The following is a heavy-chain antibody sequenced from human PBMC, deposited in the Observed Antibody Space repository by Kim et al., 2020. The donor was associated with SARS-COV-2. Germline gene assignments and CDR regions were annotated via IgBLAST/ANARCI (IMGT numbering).Heavy chain of an antibody. CDR2: IDPSDSNT. CDR1: GYSFTNYW. V-gene: IGHV5-10-1*01. J-gene: IGHJ3*02. Sequence: GESLKISCKGSGYSFTNYWISWVRQMPGKGLEWMGRIDPSDSNTNYSPSFQGHVTISADKSINTAYLQWISLKASDTAMYYCARHPGTGAIRAFDIWGQGTMVTVSS. CDR3: ARHPGTGAIRAFDI. D-gene: IGHD1-7*01.